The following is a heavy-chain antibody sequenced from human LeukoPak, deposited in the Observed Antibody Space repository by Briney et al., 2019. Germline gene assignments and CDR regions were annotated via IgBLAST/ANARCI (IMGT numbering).Heavy chain of an antibody. CDR3: ARAEVGANHFDY. V-gene: IGHV3-48*03. CDR2: ISSSGSTI. CDR1: GFTFSSYE. Sequence: GGSLRLSCAASGFTFSSYEMNWVRQATGKGLEGVSYISSSGSTIYYADSVKGRFTISRDNAKNSLYLQMNSLRAEDTAVYYCARAEVGANHFDYWGQGTLVTVSS. J-gene: IGHJ4*02. D-gene: IGHD1-26*01.